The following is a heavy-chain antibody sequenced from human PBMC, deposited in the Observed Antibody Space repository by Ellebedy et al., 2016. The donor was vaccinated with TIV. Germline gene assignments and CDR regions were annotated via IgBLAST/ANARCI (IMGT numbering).Heavy chain of an antibody. CDR2: VSYDGINK. V-gene: IGHV3-30-3*01. CDR3: ARRATVSYYGIDL. Sequence: GESLKISCAASGFTFTSYAMHWVRQAPGKGLEWVAIVSYDGINKYYADSVKGRFTISRDNSKSTLSLQMNSLRVEDTALYNCARRATVSYYGIDLWGQGTTVTVSS. D-gene: IGHD3-10*01. CDR1: GFTFTSYA. J-gene: IGHJ6*02.